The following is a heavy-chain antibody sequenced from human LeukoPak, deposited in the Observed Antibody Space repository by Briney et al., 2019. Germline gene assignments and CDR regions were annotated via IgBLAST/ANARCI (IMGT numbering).Heavy chain of an antibody. CDR3: ARSYGSGSYYQGVYDY. D-gene: IGHD3-10*01. J-gene: IGHJ4*02. Sequence: SETLSLTCAVYGGSFSGCYWGWIRQPPGKGLEWIGYIYHSGSTYYNPSLKSRVTISVDRSKNQFSLKLSSVTAADTAVYYCARSYGSGSYYQGVYDYWGQGTLATVSS. CDR1: GGSFSGCY. CDR2: IYHSGST. V-gene: IGHV4-30-2*01.